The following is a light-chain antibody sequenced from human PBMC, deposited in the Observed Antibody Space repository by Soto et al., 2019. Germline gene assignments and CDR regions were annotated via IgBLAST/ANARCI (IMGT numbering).Light chain of an antibody. V-gene: IGKV1-9*01. Sequence: IPMTHSPSSLSSSVADRVIITCRASQDISSHLAWYQQKPGKAPNLLIYAASILRNGVPSRFSGSGSGPDFTLTISSLQPEDFATYYCQQFNIYALTFGQGTRLEI. CDR2: AAS. CDR1: QDISSH. CDR3: QQFNIYALT. J-gene: IGKJ5*01.